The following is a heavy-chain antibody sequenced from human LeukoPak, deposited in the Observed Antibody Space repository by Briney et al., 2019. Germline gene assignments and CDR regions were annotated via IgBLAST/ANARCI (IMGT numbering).Heavy chain of an antibody. D-gene: IGHD3-22*01. J-gene: IGHJ3*02. CDR1: GGSISSYY. CDR3: ARGRPRITMIKGAFDI. CDR2: IYYSGST. Sequence: SETLSLTCTVSGGSISSYYWSWIRQPPGKGLEWIGYIYYSGSTNYNPSLKSRVTISVDTSKNQFSLRLSSVTAADTAVYYCARGRPRITMIKGAFDIWGQGTMVTVSS. V-gene: IGHV4-59*12.